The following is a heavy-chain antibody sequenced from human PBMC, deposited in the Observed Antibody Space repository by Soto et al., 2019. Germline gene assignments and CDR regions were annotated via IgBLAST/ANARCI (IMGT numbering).Heavy chain of an antibody. CDR2: IGSAGDT. J-gene: IGHJ6*02. V-gene: IGHV3-13*01. D-gene: IGHD3-10*01. CDR1: GFTFNTYG. Sequence: PGGSLRLSCAASGFTFNTYGMRWVRQVTGKGLEWVSLIGSAGDTYYSDSVKGRFAISRENAKNSLYLQMNSLRAGDTAVYYRAREGRGFAGGLDVWGQGTTVTVSS. CDR3: AREGRGFAGGLDV.